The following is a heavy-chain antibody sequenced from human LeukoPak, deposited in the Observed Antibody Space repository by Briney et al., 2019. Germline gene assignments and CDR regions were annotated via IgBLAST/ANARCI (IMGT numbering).Heavy chain of an antibody. Sequence: PGGSLRLSCAASGFTFSSYAMSWVRQAPGKGLEWLSAISGSGGSTYYADSVKGRFTISRDNSKNTLYLQMNSLRAEATAVYYCAKTVSCSHSYQGGDYWGQGTLVTVSS. CDR1: GFTFSSYA. V-gene: IGHV3-23*01. CDR2: ISGSGGST. CDR3: AKTVSCSHSYQGGDY. D-gene: IGHD1-26*01. J-gene: IGHJ4*02.